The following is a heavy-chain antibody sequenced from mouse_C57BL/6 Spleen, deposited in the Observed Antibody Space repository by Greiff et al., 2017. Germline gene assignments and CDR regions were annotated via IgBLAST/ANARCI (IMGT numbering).Heavy chain of an antibody. Sequence: VQLQQSGAELVRPGASVKLSCTASGFNIKDDYMHWVKQRPEQGLEWIGWIDPENGDTEYASKFQGKATITADTSSNTAYLQLSSLTSEDTAVYYCTTYYYGSSPDYGGKGTTLTVSS. D-gene: IGHD1-1*01. CDR2: IDPENGDT. CDR3: TTYYYGSSPDY. J-gene: IGHJ2*01. CDR1: GFNIKDDY. V-gene: IGHV14-4*01.